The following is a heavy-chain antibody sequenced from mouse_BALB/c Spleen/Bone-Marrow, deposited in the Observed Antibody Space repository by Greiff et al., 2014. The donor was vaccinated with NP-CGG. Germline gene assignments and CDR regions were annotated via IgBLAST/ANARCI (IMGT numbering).Heavy chain of an antibody. V-gene: IGHV1-87*01. CDR3: ARGFPFDY. J-gene: IGHJ2*01. Sequence: VQLQQSGAELARPGASVKLSCKASGYTFTSYWMQWVKQRPGQGLEWIGAIYPGDGDTRYNQKFKGKATLTADKSSSTAYMQLSSVASEDSAVYYCARGFPFDYWGQGTTLTVSS. CDR1: GYTFTSYW. CDR2: IYPGDGDT.